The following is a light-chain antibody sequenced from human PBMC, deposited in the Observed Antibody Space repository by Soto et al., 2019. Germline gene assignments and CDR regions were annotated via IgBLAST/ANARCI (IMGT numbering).Light chain of an antibody. Sequence: DIQFTQSPSLLSAYVGDRVTITCRASQDISSYLAWYQQKPGRAPELLIHGAHSLHSGVRSRFIGSGSGTDFTFAISRLQPEDIATYYCQQYENLPPYGQGTRLEIK. CDR2: GAH. CDR1: QDISSY. V-gene: IGKV1-9*01. J-gene: IGKJ5*01. CDR3: QQYENLPP.